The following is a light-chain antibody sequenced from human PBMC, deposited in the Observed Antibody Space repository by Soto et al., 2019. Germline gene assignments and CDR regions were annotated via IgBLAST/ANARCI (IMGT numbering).Light chain of an antibody. CDR2: GAS. Sequence: EIVLTQSPGTLYLSPGERATLSCRASQSVTSNYLAWYQQRPGQAPRLLVYGASSRATGIPDRFSGSGSGTDFALTISRLEPEDFAVYYCHQYDNSPFTFGPGTRVDIK. V-gene: IGKV3-20*01. CDR3: HQYDNSPFT. CDR1: QSVTSNY. J-gene: IGKJ3*01.